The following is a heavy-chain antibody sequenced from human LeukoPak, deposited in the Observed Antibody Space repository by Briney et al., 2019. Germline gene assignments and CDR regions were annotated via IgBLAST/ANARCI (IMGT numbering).Heavy chain of an antibody. CDR3: AKDIRQQLRVGFDY. V-gene: IGHV1-8*01. D-gene: IGHD6-13*01. Sequence: ASVKVSCKASGYTFTSYDFNWVRQATGQGLEWMGWMNPNSGNTGYAQKFQDRVTMTRNTSISTAYMELSSLRAEDTALYYCAKDIRQQLRVGFDYWGQGTLVTVSS. CDR1: GYTFTSYD. CDR2: MNPNSGNT. J-gene: IGHJ4*01.